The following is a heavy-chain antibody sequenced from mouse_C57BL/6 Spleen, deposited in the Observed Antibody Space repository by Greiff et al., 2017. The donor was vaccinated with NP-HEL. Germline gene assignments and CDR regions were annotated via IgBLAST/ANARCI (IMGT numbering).Heavy chain of an antibody. D-gene: IGHD2-3*01. CDR3: AKNNDGYYGYFDY. V-gene: IGHV2-5*01. J-gene: IGHJ2*01. CDR1: GFSLTSYG. CDR2: IWRGGST. Sequence: QVQLQQSGPGLVQPSQSLSITCTVSGFSLTSYGVHWVRQSPGKGLEWLGVIWRGGSTDYNAAFMSRLSITKDNSKSQVFFKMNSLQADDTAIYYCAKNNDGYYGYFDYWGQGTTLTVSS.